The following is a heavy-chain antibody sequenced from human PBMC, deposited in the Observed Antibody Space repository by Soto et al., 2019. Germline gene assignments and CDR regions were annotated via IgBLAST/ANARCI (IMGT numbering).Heavy chain of an antibody. V-gene: IGHV4-59*08. CDR3: AGIAAAARDY. D-gene: IGHD6-13*01. Sequence: PSETLSLTCTVSGGSISSYYWSWIRQPPGKGLEWIGYIYYSGSTNYNPSLKSRVTISVDTSKNQFSLKLSSVTAADTAVYYCAGIAAAARDYWGQGTLVTVSS. CDR2: IYYSGST. CDR1: GGSISSYY. J-gene: IGHJ4*02.